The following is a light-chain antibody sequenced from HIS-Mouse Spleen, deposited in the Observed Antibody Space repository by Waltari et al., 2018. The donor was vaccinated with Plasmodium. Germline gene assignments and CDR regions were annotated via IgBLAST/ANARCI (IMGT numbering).Light chain of an antibody. Sequence: DIQMTQSPSTLSASVGDRVTITCRASQSISSRLAWSQQKPGKAPKLLIYKASSLERGVPSGFRGSGSGTEVTLTISSRQPDDFATYYCQQYNSYSWTFGRDQGGNQT. J-gene: IGKJ1*01. V-gene: IGKV1-5*03. CDR1: QSISSR. CDR2: KAS. CDR3: QQYNSYSWT.